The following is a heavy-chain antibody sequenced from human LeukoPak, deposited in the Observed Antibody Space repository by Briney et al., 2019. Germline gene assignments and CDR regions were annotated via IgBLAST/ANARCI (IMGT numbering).Heavy chain of an antibody. V-gene: IGHV1-18*01. Sequence: ASVKLSCKASGYTFTSYGISWVRQAPGQGLEWMGCISAYNGNTNYAQKLQGRVTMTTDTSTSTAYMELGSLRSDDTAVYYCARDLVGATPFDYWGQGTLVTVSS. CDR1: GYTFTSYG. D-gene: IGHD1-26*01. J-gene: IGHJ4*02. CDR2: ISAYNGNT. CDR3: ARDLVGATPFDY.